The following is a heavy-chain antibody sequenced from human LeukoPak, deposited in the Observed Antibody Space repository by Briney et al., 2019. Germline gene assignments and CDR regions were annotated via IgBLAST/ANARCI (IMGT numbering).Heavy chain of an antibody. V-gene: IGHV5-51*01. CDR2: IYPGDSDT. CDR3: ARTSCSGGSCYGSFDI. J-gene: IGHJ3*02. D-gene: IGHD2-15*01. Sequence: GESLKISCKGSGYSFTSYRIGWVRQMPGKGLEWIGIIYPGDSDTRYSPSFQGQVTISADKSISTATLQWSSLKASDTAMYYCARTSCSGGSCYGSFDIWGQGTMVTVSS. CDR1: GYSFTSYR.